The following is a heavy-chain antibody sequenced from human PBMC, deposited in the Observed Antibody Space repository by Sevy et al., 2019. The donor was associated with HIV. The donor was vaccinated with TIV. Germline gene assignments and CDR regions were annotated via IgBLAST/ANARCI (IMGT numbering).Heavy chain of an antibody. Sequence: SETLSLTCTVSGGSLNSYYWSWIRQPPGKGLEWIGYIYYTGSTNYNPSLKSRVTISVDMSKNQFSLKLSSVTAADTAVYYCARSGSSRLFDPWGQGTLVTVSS. CDR3: ARSGSSRLFDP. CDR2: IYYTGST. D-gene: IGHD2-2*01. J-gene: IGHJ5*02. V-gene: IGHV4-59*01. CDR1: GGSLNSYY.